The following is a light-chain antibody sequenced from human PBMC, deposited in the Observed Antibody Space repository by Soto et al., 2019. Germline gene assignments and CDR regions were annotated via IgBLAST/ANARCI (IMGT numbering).Light chain of an antibody. Sequence: DIGMTQSPDSLAVSLGERATINCTSSQSVLYSTNNKNYLAWYQQQRGQPPKLLIYWAATRASGVPDRFSGRGSGTDVTLTSSSRQADDVAVYYCQESDTTPLTFGGVTKVEI. CDR3: QESDTTPLT. J-gene: IGKJ4*02. CDR1: QSVLYSTNNKNY. CDR2: WAA. V-gene: IGKV4-1*01.